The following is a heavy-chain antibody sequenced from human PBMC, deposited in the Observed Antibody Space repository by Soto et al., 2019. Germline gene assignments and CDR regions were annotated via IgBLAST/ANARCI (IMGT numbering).Heavy chain of an antibody. CDR1: GLTFSTYE. CDR3: GSSDYVPLDY. D-gene: IGHD3-22*01. CDR2: ISFDGSNK. V-gene: IGHV3-30*03. Sequence: GALRLSCEGSGLTFSTYERHWVRQAPGKGLEWLAVISFDGSNKQYADSVKGRFTISRDNSKNTLYLQMNSLRPEDTAVYYCGSSDYVPLDYWGQGALVTVSS. J-gene: IGHJ4*02.